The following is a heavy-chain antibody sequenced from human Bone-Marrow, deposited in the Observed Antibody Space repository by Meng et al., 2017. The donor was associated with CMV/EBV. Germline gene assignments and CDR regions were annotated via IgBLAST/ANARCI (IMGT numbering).Heavy chain of an antibody. D-gene: IGHD3-3*01. J-gene: IGHJ3*02. CDR2: ISSSSSKI. V-gene: IGHV3-48*04. CDR3: AREDLNYDFWSGYRTATFDI. Sequence: GESLKIFCAASGFTFSSYSMNWVRQAPGKGLEWVLYISSSSSKIYYADSVKGRFTISRDNAKNSLYLQMNSLRAEDTAVYYCAREDLNYDFWSGYRTATFDIWGQGTMVTVSS. CDR1: GFTFSSYS.